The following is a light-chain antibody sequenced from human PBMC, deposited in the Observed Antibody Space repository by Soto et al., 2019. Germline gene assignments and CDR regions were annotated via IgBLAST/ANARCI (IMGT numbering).Light chain of an antibody. V-gene: IGKV1-27*01. CDR2: AAS. CDR1: QGISNY. Sequence: DIPMTQSPATLSASVGDRVTITCRASQGISNYLAWYQQKPGKVPKLLIYAASTLQSGVPSRFSGSGSGTDFTLTISSLQPEDVATYYCQKYNSAPWTFGQGTKVDIK. J-gene: IGKJ1*01. CDR3: QKYNSAPWT.